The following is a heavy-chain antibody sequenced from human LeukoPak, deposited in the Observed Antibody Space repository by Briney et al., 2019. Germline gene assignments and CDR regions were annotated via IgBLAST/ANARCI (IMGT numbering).Heavy chain of an antibody. CDR1: GGSISSYY. J-gene: IGHJ4*02. D-gene: IGHD1-14*01. Sequence: PSETLSLTCTVSGGSISSYYWSWIRQPPGKRLEWIGYIYYSGSTNYNPSLKSRVTISVDTSKNQFSLKLSSVTAADTAVYYCARLSGPPQYGFLDYWGQGTLVTVSS. CDR3: ARLSGPPQYGFLDY. V-gene: IGHV4-59*01. CDR2: IYYSGST.